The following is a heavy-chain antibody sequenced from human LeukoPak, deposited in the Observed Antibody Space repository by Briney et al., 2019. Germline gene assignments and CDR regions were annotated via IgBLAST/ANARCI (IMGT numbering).Heavy chain of an antibody. CDR3: ARGIAAAGTVPFDY. CDR1: GFIFSNYG. D-gene: IGHD6-13*01. CDR2: ISFDGRSK. V-gene: IGHV3-30*03. Sequence: GGSLRLSCAASGFIFSNYGMHWVRQAPGKGLEWVAVISFDGRSKYYADSVKGRFTISRDNSKNSLYLQMNSLRAEDTAVYYCARGIAAAGTVPFDYWGQGTLVTVSS. J-gene: IGHJ4*02.